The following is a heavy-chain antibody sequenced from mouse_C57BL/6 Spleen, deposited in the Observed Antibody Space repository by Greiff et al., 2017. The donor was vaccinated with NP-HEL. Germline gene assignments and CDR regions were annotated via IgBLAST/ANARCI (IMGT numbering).Heavy chain of an antibody. D-gene: IGHD2-5*01. CDR3: ARGGYSNPFAY. CDR1: GYTFTSYW. Sequence: QVQLQQPGAELVRPGSSVMLSCKASGYTFTSYWMDWVKQRPGQGLEWIGNIYPSDSETHYNQKFKDKATLTVDKSSSTAYMQLSSLTSEDSAVYYCARGGYSNPFAYWGQGTLVTVSA. CDR2: IYPSDSET. J-gene: IGHJ3*01. V-gene: IGHV1-61*01.